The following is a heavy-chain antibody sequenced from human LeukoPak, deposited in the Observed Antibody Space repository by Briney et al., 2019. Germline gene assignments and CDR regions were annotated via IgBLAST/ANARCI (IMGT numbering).Heavy chain of an antibody. D-gene: IGHD1-26*01. CDR3: AKEPYSGSQLLDY. V-gene: IGHV3-23*01. CDR1: GFTFSSRA. CDR2: ISSGGGST. J-gene: IGHJ4*02. Sequence: PGGSLRLSCAASGFTFSSRAMSWVRQAPGKGLEWVSAISSGGGSTYYADSVKGRFTISRDNSKNTLYLQMNSLSAEDMAVYYCAKEPYSGSQLLDYWGQGTLVTVSS.